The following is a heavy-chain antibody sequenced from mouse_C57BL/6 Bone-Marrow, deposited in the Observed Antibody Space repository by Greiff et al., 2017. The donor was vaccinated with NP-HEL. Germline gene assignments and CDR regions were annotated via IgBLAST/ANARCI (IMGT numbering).Heavy chain of an antibody. CDR1: GFTFSSYA. D-gene: IGHD2-3*01. CDR3: ARDQGWLLRGYYAMDY. CDR2: ISDGGSYT. Sequence: EVQRVESGGGLVKPGGSLKLSCAASGFTFSSYAMSWVRQTPEKRLEWVATISDGGSYTYYPDNVKGRFTISRDNAKNNLYLQMSHLKSEDTAMYYCARDQGWLLRGYYAMDYWGQGTSVTVSS. J-gene: IGHJ4*01. V-gene: IGHV5-4*01.